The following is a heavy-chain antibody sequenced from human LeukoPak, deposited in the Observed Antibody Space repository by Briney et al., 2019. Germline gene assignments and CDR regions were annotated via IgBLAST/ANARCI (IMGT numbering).Heavy chain of an antibody. CDR1: GFAFSSYA. J-gene: IGHJ4*02. D-gene: IGHD2-15*01. CDR3: AKVAVVVVVAATTNDY. Sequence: GGSLRLSCAASGFAFSSYAMSWVRQAPGSRLEWVSAISGSGGSTYYADSVKGRFTISRDNSKNTLYLQMNSLRAEDTAVYYCAKVAVVVVVAATTNDYWGQGTLVTVSS. V-gene: IGHV3-23*01. CDR2: ISGSGGST.